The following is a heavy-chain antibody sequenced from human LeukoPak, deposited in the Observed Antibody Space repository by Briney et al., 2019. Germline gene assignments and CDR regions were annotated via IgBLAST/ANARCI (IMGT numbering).Heavy chain of an antibody. J-gene: IGHJ3*02. CDR2: IKEDGSES. CDR3: ARGVAGFDI. D-gene: IGHD6-19*01. CDR1: GFTFSSYW. Sequence: GGSLRLSCAASGFTFSSYWMTWVRQAPGKGLEWVANIKEDGSESYYVDSVKGRFTISRDNAKNSLYLQMNSLRAEDTAVYYYARGVAGFDIWGQGIMVTVSS. V-gene: IGHV3-7*03.